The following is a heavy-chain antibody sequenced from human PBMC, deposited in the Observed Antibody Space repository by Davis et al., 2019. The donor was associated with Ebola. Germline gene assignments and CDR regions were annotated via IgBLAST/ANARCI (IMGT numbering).Heavy chain of an antibody. D-gene: IGHD4-17*01. J-gene: IGHJ1*01. CDR1: GDSVSSSRYS. V-gene: IGHV4-39*01. CDR2: ISYGGTT. Sequence: PGGSLRLSCTVSGDSVSSSRYSWAWVRQSAEEGLEWIGTISYGGTTNGKPPLKGRFTISVATSKNQFSLKLNSVTSADTAIYYCAGQEGDYGEHWGRGTLVTVSS. CDR3: AGQEGDYGEH.